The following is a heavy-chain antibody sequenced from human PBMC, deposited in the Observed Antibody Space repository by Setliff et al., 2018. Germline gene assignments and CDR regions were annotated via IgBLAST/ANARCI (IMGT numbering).Heavy chain of an antibody. J-gene: IGHJ4*01. Sequence: ASVKVSCKVSGSTLTELTMYWVRQAPGKGLEWMGSFNPEDDEIIYAQKFLGRVTMTEDTSTDTAYMELSSLRSEDTAVYYCATKDYDTGGYYRPFGFWGQGTLVTVSS. V-gene: IGHV1-24*01. CDR3: ATKDYDTGGYYRPFGF. CDR2: FNPEDDEI. CDR1: GSTLTELT. D-gene: IGHD3-22*01.